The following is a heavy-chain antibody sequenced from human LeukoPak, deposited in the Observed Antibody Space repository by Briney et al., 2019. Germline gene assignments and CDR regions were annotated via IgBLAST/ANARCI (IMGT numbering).Heavy chain of an antibody. CDR3: ARDIYDFWSGYWFDP. CDR1: GYSISSGYY. D-gene: IGHD3-3*01. V-gene: IGHV4-38-2*02. J-gene: IGHJ5*02. CDR2: IYHSGST. Sequence: PSETLSLTCTVSGYSISSGYYWGWIRQPPGKGLEWIGSIYHSGSTYYNPSLKSRVTISVDTSKNQFSLKLSSVTAADTAVYYCARDIYDFWSGYWFDPWGQGTLVTVSS.